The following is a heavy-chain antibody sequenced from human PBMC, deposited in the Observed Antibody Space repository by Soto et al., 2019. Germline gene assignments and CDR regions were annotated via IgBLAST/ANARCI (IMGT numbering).Heavy chain of an antibody. Sequence: EVQLVESGGGLIQHGGSLRLSCAASGFTFSSYWMHWVRQAPGKGLVWVSRINSDGSSTTYADSVKGRFTISRDNAKNTLYLQMNSLRAEDTAVYYCARRRGTSGWKTNFDYWGQGTLVTVSS. J-gene: IGHJ4*02. CDR2: INSDGSST. CDR1: GFTFSSYW. CDR3: ARRRGTSGWKTNFDY. V-gene: IGHV3-74*01. D-gene: IGHD6-19*01.